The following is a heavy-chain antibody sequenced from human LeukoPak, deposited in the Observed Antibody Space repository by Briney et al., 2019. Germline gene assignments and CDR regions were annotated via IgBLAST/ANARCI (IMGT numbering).Heavy chain of an antibody. CDR1: GFTFSDYY. Sequence: GGSLRLSCAASGFTFSDYYMSWIGQAPGKGLEWVSYISSSGSTIYYADSVKGRFTISRDNAKNSLYLQMNSLRAEDTAVYYCARDRVGYCSSTSCYNYYYGMDVWGQGTTVTVSS. CDR2: ISSSGSTI. V-gene: IGHV3-11*01. CDR3: ARDRVGYCSSTSCYNYYYGMDV. D-gene: IGHD2-2*01. J-gene: IGHJ6*02.